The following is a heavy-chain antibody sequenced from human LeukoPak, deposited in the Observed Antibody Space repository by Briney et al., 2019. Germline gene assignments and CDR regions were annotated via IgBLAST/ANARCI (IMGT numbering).Heavy chain of an antibody. Sequence: SETLSLTCTVSGGSISSYYWSWIRQPPVKGLEWIGYIYYSGSANYNPSLKSRVTISVDTSKNQFSLKLSSVTAADTAVYYCAGRGYSGYDYDFDYWGQGTLVTVSS. CDR2: IYYSGSA. CDR3: AGRGYSGYDYDFDY. CDR1: GGSISSYY. J-gene: IGHJ4*02. V-gene: IGHV4-59*08. D-gene: IGHD5-12*01.